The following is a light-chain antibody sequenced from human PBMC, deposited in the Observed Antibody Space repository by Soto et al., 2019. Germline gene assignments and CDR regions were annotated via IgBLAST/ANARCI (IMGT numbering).Light chain of an antibody. J-gene: IGKJ5*01. CDR1: LDVNSY. V-gene: IGKV3-11*01. CDR2: DAS. Sequence: VLTQSPATLSLSPGERATLSCRASLDVNSYLAWYQQKPGQAPRLLIYDASNRAAGIPARFSGSGSGTDFTLTISSLEPEDFAIYYCQQRQYWPPITFGQGTRLEIK. CDR3: QQRQYWPPIT.